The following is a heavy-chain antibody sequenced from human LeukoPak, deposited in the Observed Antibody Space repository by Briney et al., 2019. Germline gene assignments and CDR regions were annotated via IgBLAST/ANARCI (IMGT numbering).Heavy chain of an antibody. J-gene: IGHJ4*02. Sequence: PGGSLRLSCAASGFTFSDKWMHSVRQAPGKGLVWVSRIRTARTIINYADSVKGRFTISRDNAKNTVYLQMNSVRVEDTAVYYCARDFYTDYYHSNGDDFDYWGQGTLVTVSS. V-gene: IGHV3-74*01. CDR2: IRTARTII. CDR1: GFTFSDKW. D-gene: IGHD3-22*01. CDR3: ARDFYTDYYHSNGDDFDY.